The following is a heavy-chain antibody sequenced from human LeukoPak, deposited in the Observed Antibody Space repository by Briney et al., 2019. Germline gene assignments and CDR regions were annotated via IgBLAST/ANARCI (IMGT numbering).Heavy chain of an antibody. J-gene: IGHJ4*02. V-gene: IGHV4-4*07. CDR1: GGSISGYN. Sequence: PSETLSLTCTVSGGSISGYNWNWIRQPAGKGLEWIGRISTGGNTAHNPSLKSRITLSLDTTKNQLSLNLTSVTAADTAVYYCARSLVGSTYFDYWGQGTLVTVSS. CDR3: ARSLVGSTYFDY. D-gene: IGHD2-2*01. CDR2: ISTGGNT.